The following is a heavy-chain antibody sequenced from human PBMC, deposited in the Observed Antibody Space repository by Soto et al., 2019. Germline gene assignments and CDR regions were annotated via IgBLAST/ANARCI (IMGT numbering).Heavy chain of an antibody. J-gene: IGHJ5*02. CDR3: TTDAREYTYDLWSGYTYNWFDP. CDR1: GFTFSNAW. CDR2: IKSKTDGGTT. D-gene: IGHD3-3*01. V-gene: IGHV3-15*01. Sequence: EVQLVESGGGLVKPGGSLRLSCAASGFTFSNAWMSWVRQAPGKGLEWVGRIKSKTDGGTTDYAAPVKGRFTISRDDSKNTLYLQMNSLNTEDTAVYYCTTDAREYTYDLWSGYTYNWFDPWGQGTLVTVSS.